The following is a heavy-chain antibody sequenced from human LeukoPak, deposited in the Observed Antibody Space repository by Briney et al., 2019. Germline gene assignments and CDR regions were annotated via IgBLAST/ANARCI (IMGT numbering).Heavy chain of an antibody. D-gene: IGHD2-21*02. J-gene: IGHJ4*02. V-gene: IGHV3-66*01. CDR1: GFTVSSNS. CDR3: ARVAKDCGGDCFSDY. CDR2: IYYGGST. Sequence: GGSLRLSCAASGFTVSSNSMLWVRQTPGKGLEGVSVIYYGGSTFYADYVQGRVSISRDNSKNILYLQINNLRAEDSAVYYCARVAKDCGGDCFSDYWGQGTLVTVSS.